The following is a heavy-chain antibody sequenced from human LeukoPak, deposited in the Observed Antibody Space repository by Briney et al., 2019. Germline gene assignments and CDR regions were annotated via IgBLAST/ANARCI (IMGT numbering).Heavy chain of an antibody. V-gene: IGHV4-59*12. CDR3: AREVVAAAGTYIARRYFDY. CDR1: GDSIDSYY. CDR2: IYYRGTT. D-gene: IGHD6-13*01. J-gene: IGHJ4*02. Sequence: SETLSLTCTVSGDSIDSYYWSWIRQPPGKGLEWIGYIYYRGTTSYNPFLKSRVTISVDTSKNQFSLKLNSVTAADTAVYYCAREVVAAAGTYIARRYFDYWGQGTLVTVSS.